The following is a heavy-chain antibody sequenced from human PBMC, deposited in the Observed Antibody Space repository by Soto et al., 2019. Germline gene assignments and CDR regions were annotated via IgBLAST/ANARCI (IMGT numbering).Heavy chain of an antibody. D-gene: IGHD2-8*01. J-gene: IGHJ6*02. CDR3: ARGSVRYCRYGVCYQGYYYFAMDV. V-gene: IGHV1-18*01. CDR2: ISASNGNT. Sequence: QVQLVQSGAEVKNSGASVKVSCKASGYTFTSYGFSWVRQAPGQGLEWMGWISASNGNTNYAQKLQGRVTMTTDTSTGTAYMELRSLRSDDTATYYCARGSVRYCRYGVCYQGYYYFAMDVWGQGTTVTVS. CDR1: GYTFTSYG.